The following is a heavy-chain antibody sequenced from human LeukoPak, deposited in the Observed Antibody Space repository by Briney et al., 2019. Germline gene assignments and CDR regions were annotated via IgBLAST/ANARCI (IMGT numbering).Heavy chain of an antibody. J-gene: IGHJ4*02. Sequence: PGGSPRLSCAASGFTFNNYAMTWVRQAPGKGLEWVSGITGSGGNTYYTDSVKGRFTISRDNSKNTLYLQMNSLRAEDTAVYYCAKSSHYSGYDWGYDYWGQGTLVTVSS. CDR2: ITGSGGNT. CDR1: GFTFNNYA. CDR3: AKSSHYSGYDWGYDY. V-gene: IGHV3-23*01. D-gene: IGHD5-12*01.